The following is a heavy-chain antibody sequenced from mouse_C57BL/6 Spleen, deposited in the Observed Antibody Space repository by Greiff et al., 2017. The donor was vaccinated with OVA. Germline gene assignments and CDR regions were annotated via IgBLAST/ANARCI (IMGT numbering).Heavy chain of an antibody. D-gene: IGHD3-2*02. V-gene: IGHV1-59*01. CDR2: IDPSDSYT. J-gene: IGHJ2*01. CDR1: GYTFTSYW. Sequence: QVQLQQPGAELVRPGTSVKLSCKASGYTFTSYWMHWVKQRPGQGLEWIGVIDPSDSYTNYNQKFKGKATLTVDTSSSTAYMQLSSLTSEDSAVYYCARSDSSGNYFDYWGQGTTLTVSS. CDR3: ARSDSSGNYFDY.